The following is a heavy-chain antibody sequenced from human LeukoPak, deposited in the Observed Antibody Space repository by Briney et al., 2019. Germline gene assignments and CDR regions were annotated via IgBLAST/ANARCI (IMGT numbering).Heavy chain of an antibody. CDR2: IYSGGST. J-gene: IGHJ4*02. Sequence: GGSLRLSCAASGFTFSSYSMNWVRQAPGKGLEWVSVIYSGGSTYYADSVKGRFTISRDNSKNTLFLQMNSLRAEDTAVYYCARAKGYYYDNYFDYWGQGTLVTVSS. V-gene: IGHV3-53*01. CDR3: ARAKGYYYDNYFDY. D-gene: IGHD3-22*01. CDR1: GFTFSSYS.